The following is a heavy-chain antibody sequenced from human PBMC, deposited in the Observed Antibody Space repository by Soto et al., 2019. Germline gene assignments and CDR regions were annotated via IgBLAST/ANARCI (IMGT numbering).Heavy chain of an antibody. CDR1: GYTFTSYG. J-gene: IGHJ6*03. D-gene: IGHD2-8*01. CDR2: ISAYNGNT. V-gene: IGHV1-18*01. Sequence: ASVKVSCKASGYTFTSYGISWVRQAPGQGLEWIGWISAYNGNTNYAQKLQGRVTMTTDTSTSTAYMELRSLRSDDTAVYYCARGYCTNGVCLALPHDYYYYMDVWGKGTTVTVSS. CDR3: ARGYCTNGVCLALPHDYYYYMDV.